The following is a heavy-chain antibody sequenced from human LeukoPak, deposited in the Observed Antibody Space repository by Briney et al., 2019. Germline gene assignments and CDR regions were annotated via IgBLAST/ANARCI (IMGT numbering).Heavy chain of an antibody. D-gene: IGHD3-22*01. J-gene: IGHJ4*02. CDR2: ISDSGSRT. Sequence: PGGSLRLSCAASGFIFDRYGMTWVRQAPGEGLKWVSSISDSGSRTYYADSVKGRFTVSRDNSKNTVYVQMNSLRAEDTAIYYCAKQESSGSYPYYFDYWGQGTLSPSPQ. V-gene: IGHV3-23*01. CDR1: GFIFDRYG. CDR3: AKQESSGSYPYYFDY.